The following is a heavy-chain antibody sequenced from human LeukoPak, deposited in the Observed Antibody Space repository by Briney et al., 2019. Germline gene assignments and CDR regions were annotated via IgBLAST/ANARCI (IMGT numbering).Heavy chain of an antibody. J-gene: IGHJ4*02. V-gene: IGHV3-7*01. Sequence: GGSLRLSCVTPGFTFSTFWMNWVRQAPGKGLEWVANINPDGSRERSVDSVKGRITISRDNAKNALYLQMNSLRDEDTAVYYCARRIAVAGTGYFDYWGQGTLVTVSS. D-gene: IGHD6-19*01. CDR1: GFTFSTFW. CDR2: INPDGSRE. CDR3: ARRIAVAGTGYFDY.